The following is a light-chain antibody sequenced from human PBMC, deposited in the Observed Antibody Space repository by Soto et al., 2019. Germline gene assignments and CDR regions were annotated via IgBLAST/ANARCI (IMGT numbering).Light chain of an antibody. J-gene: IGLJ2*01. CDR2: EVS. CDR1: SSDVGGYNY. CDR3: SSYAGSNTPVV. V-gene: IGLV2-8*01. Sequence: QSVLTQPPSASGSPGQSVTISCTGTSSDVGGYNYVSWYQQHPGKAPKLMIYEVSKRPSGVPDRFSGSKSGNTASLTVSGLQAEDESDYYCSSYAGSNTPVVFGGGTQLTVL.